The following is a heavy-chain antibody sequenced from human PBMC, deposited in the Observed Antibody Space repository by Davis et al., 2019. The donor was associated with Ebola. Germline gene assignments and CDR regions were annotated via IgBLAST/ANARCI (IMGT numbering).Heavy chain of an antibody. D-gene: IGHD2-8*01. CDR2: INSDGSST. J-gene: IGHJ6*02. CDR3: ARGQGDCTNGVCLGGYYYYYGMDV. CDR1: GFTFSSYW. Sequence: GESLKISCAASGFTFSSYWMSWVRQAPGKGLVWVSRINSDGSSTSYADSVKGRFTISRDNAKNTLYLQMNSLRAEDTAVYYCARGQGDCTNGVCLGGYYYYYGMDVWGQGTTVTVSS. V-gene: IGHV3-74*01.